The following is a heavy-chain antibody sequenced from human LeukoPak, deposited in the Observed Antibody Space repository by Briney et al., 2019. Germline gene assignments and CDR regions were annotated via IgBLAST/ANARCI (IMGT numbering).Heavy chain of an antibody. V-gene: IGHV4-59*01. CDR1: GGSISSYY. CDR3: ARHASSWSLWYFDL. J-gene: IGHJ2*01. D-gene: IGHD6-13*01. Sequence: PSETLSLTCTVSGGSISSYYWSWIRQPPGKGLEWIGYIYYSGSTNYNPSLKSRVTISVDTSKNQFSLKLSSVTAADTAVYYCARHASSWSLWYFDLWGRGTLVTVS. CDR2: IYYSGST.